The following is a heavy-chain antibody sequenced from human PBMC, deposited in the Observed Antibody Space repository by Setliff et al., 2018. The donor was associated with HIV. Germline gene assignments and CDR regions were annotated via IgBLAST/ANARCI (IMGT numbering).Heavy chain of an antibody. D-gene: IGHD4-17*01. Sequence: SETLSLTCTSSGDSISGYYWSWIRQPAGKGLEWIGRMHTSGNTNYNPSLKSRVTMSVDTSKNQFSLKLSSVTAADTAVYYCARDPPGYGDSNDYWGQGTLVTVSS. CDR3: ARDPPGYGDSNDY. CDR2: MHTSGNT. J-gene: IGHJ4*02. CDR1: GDSISGYY. V-gene: IGHV4-4*07.